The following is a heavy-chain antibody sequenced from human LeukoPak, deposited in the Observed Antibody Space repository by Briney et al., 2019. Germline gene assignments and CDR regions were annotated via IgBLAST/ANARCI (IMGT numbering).Heavy chain of an antibody. V-gene: IGHV1-69*13. Sequence: GASVKVSCKASGGTFISYAISWVRQAPGQGLEWMGGIIPIFGTANYAQKFQGRVTITADESTSTAYMELGSLRSEDTAVYYCARKPLAVADNYYFDYWGQGTPVTVSS. CDR3: ARKPLAVADNYYFDY. J-gene: IGHJ4*02. CDR2: IIPIFGTA. D-gene: IGHD6-19*01. CDR1: GGTFISYA.